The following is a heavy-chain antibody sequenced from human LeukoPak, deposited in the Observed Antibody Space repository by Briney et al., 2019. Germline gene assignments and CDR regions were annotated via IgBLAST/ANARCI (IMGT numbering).Heavy chain of an antibody. CDR2: IYNTGST. CDR3: VYYSIVSGCFDP. CDR1: GGSISPYH. Sequence: SETLSLTCTVSGGSISPYHWSWVRQPPGKGPEWIGYIYNTGSTNYNPSLKSRVTISVDTSKNQFSLNLTSVTAADTAVYYCVYYSIVSGCFDPWGQGTLVTVSS. J-gene: IGHJ5*02. V-gene: IGHV4-59*01. D-gene: IGHD5/OR15-5a*01.